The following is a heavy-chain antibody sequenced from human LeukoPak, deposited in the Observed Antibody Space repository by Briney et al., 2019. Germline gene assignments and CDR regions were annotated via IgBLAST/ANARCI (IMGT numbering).Heavy chain of an antibody. D-gene: IGHD3-22*01. CDR1: GGSISSYY. CDR3: AREDYDSSGYHFDY. V-gene: IGHV4-59*01. CDR2: IYYSGSA. J-gene: IGHJ4*02. Sequence: SETLSLTCTVSGGSISSYYWSWIRQPPGKGLEWIGYIYYSGSANYNPSLKSRVTISVDTSKNQFSLKLSSVTAADTAVYYCAREDYDSSGYHFDYWGQGTLVTVSS.